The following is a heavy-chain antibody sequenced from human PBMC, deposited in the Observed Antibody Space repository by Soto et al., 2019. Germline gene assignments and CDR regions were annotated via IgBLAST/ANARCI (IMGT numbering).Heavy chain of an antibody. Sequence: SETLSLTCAVYGGSFSGYYWSWIRQPPGKGLEWIGEINHSGSTNYNPSLKSRVTISVDTSKNQFSLKLSSVTAADTAVYYCARGRARYCSGGSCRRPYYYYYMDVWGKGTTVTVSS. V-gene: IGHV4-34*01. D-gene: IGHD2-15*01. J-gene: IGHJ6*03. CDR1: GGSFSGYY. CDR3: ARGRARYCSGGSCRRPYYYYYMDV. CDR2: INHSGST.